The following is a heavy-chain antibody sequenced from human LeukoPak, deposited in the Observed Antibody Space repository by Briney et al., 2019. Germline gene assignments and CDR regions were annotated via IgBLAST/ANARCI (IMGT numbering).Heavy chain of an antibody. CDR3: ASSRRTYWYFDL. V-gene: IGHV3-23*01. J-gene: IGHJ2*01. Sequence: GGSLRLSRAASGFTFSSYVMNWVRQAPGKGLEWVSGISSGGSTHYADSVKGRFTISSDSSKNTLYLQMNSLRAEDTAVYYCASSRRTYWYFDLWGRGTLVTVS. CDR2: ISSGGST. CDR1: GFTFSSYV.